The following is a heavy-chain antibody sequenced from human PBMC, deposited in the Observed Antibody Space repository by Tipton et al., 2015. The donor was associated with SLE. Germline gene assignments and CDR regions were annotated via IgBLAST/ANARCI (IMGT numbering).Heavy chain of an antibody. CDR1: GASISSYS. D-gene: IGHD3-10*01. Sequence: TLSLTCTVSGASISSYSWSWIRQPPGKGLEWIGYSYYSGSTTYNPSLKSRVTISVDTSKNQFSLKLSSVSAADTAVYYCARTSYYGLVHSWGQGTLVTVSS. CDR3: ARTSYYGLVHS. V-gene: IGHV4-59*01. J-gene: IGHJ4*02. CDR2: SYYSGST.